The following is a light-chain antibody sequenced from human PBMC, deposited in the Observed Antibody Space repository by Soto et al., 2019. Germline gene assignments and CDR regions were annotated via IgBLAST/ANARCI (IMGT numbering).Light chain of an antibody. CDR3: QQHNQWPIT. Sequence: EILMTQYPATLSVSPGETASLSCRASQSAGNFLAWYQQKPGQAPRLLIYYISTRATGIPARFSGSGSGTEFTLTITSLQSEDSAVYYCQQHNQWPITFGQGTRVEIK. V-gene: IGKV3D-15*01. J-gene: IGKJ5*01. CDR2: YIS. CDR1: QSAGNF.